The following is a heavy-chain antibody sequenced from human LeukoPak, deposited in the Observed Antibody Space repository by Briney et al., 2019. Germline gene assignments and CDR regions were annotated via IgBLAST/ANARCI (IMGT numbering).Heavy chain of an antibody. V-gene: IGHV3-64*01. J-gene: IGHJ6*02. CDR2: ISSNGGST. D-gene: IGHD5-18*01. CDR1: GFTFSSYA. CDR3: ARGTWIQLWFAPVKGVHYGMDV. Sequence: GGSLRLSCAASGFTFSSYAMHWVRQAPGKGLEYVSAISSNGGSTYYANSVKGRFTISRDNSKNTLYLQMGSLRAEDMAVYYCARGTWIQLWFAPVKGVHYGMDVWGQGTTVTVSS.